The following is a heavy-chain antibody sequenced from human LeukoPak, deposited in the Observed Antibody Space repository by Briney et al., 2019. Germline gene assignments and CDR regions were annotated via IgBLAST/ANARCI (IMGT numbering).Heavy chain of an antibody. D-gene: IGHD3-22*01. V-gene: IGHV4-59*08. CDR3: ARHSSGYTSWDWFDP. Sequence: PAETLSLTCTVSGGSISSYYWSWIRQPPGKGLEWIGYIYYSGSTNYNPSLKSRVTISVDTSKDQFSLKLSSVTAADTAVYYCARHSSGYTSWDWFDPWGQGTLVTVPS. J-gene: IGHJ5*02. CDR2: IYYSGST. CDR1: GGSISSYY.